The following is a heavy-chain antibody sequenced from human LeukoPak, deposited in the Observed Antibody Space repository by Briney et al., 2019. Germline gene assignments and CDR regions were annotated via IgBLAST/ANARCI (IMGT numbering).Heavy chain of an antibody. Sequence: SETLSLTCNVSGASIFNYYWSWIRQAPGKGLEWIGYVHHSGRTNSNPSLGCRVTMSVDTSTSQLSLNLTSVTTADTAVYFCARDLRAKYWGQGTLVFVSS. J-gene: IGHJ1*01. CDR1: GASIFNYY. CDR2: VHHSGRT. V-gene: IGHV4-59*01. CDR3: ARDLRAKY. D-gene: IGHD4/OR15-4a*01.